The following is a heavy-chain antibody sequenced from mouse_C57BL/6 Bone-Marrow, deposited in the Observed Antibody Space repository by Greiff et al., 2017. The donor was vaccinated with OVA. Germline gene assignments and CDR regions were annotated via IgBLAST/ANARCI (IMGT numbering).Heavy chain of an antibody. CDR3: ARYYYYDYGGGYAMDY. CDR2: IRNKANGYTT. V-gene: IGHV7-3*01. CDR1: GFTFTDYY. Sequence: EVHLVESGGGLVQPGGSLSLSCAASGFTFTDYYMSWVRQPPGKALEWLGFIRNKANGYTTEYSASVKGRFTISRDNSQSILYLQMNALRAEDSATYYCARYYYYDYGGGYAMDYWGQGTSVTVSS. J-gene: IGHJ4*01. D-gene: IGHD2-4*01.